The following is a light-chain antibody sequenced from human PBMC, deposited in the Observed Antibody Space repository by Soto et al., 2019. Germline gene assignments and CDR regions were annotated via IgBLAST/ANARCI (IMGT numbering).Light chain of an antibody. V-gene: IGKV1-16*01. J-gene: IGKJ4*01. Sequence: DIPMTQSPSSLSASVGDSVTMTCRASQDIKKYLAWLQQKPGKAPKSLIYDASSLQTGVPSRFSGSGSGTDFTLTITSLQPEDFATYYCHQYNSYPLTFGGGTRVEIK. CDR2: DAS. CDR1: QDIKKY. CDR3: HQYNSYPLT.